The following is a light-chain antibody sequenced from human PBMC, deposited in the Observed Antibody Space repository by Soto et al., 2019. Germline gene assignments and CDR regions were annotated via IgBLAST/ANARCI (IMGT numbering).Light chain of an antibody. V-gene: IGKV1-27*01. J-gene: IGKJ2*01. CDR2: ATS. Sequence: DIQMTQFPSSLSASVGDRVSITCRASQDISNWLAWYQHKPGKVPELLIYATSTLKSGVPSRFSGRVSATDFTLTISSLQPEDEAAYYCKKYNSVPYTFGQGTKLEIK. CDR1: QDISNW. CDR3: KKYNSVPYT.